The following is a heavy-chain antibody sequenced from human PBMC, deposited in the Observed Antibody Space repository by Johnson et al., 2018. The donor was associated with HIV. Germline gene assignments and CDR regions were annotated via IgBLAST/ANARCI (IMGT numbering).Heavy chain of an antibody. CDR1: GFTFSSYA. D-gene: IGHD6-19*01. Sequence: VQLVESGGGVVQPGRSLRLSCAASGFTFSSYAMHWVRQAPGKGLEWVALVSYDGSVKYYADSVKGRFTISRDNSMHTMYLQMNSLRAEDTAVYYCAGQVRAFDIWGQGTMVTVSS. J-gene: IGHJ3*02. V-gene: IGHV3-30*04. CDR2: VSYDGSVK. CDR3: AGQVRAFDI.